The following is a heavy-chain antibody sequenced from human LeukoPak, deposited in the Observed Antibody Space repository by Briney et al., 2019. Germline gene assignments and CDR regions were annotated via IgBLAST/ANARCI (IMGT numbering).Heavy chain of an antibody. CDR2: IRYDGSNK. CDR1: GFTFSSYG. CDR3: AKAPYPKITNWENYYFDY. V-gene: IGHV3-30*02. Sequence: GGSLRLSCAASGFTFSSYGMHWVRQAPGKGLEWVAFIRYDGSNKYYADSVKGRFTISRDNSKNTLYLQMNSLRAEDTAVYYCAKAPYPKITNWENYYFDYWGQGTLVTVSS. J-gene: IGHJ4*02. D-gene: IGHD7-27*01.